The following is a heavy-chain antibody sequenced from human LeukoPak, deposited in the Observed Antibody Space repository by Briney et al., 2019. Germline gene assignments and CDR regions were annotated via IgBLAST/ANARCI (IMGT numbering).Heavy chain of an antibody. Sequence: SETLSLTCTVSGYSISSGYYWGWVRPPPGKGLEWIGSIYHSGSTYYNPSLKSRVTISVDTSKNQFSLKLSSVTAADTAVYYCARGAREDTATSWGQGTLVTVSS. D-gene: IGHD5-18*01. J-gene: IGHJ5*02. V-gene: IGHV4-38-2*02. CDR3: ARGAREDTATS. CDR1: GYSISSGYY. CDR2: IYHSGST.